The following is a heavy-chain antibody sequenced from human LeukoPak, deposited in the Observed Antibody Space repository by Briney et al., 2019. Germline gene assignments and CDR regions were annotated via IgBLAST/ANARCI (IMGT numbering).Heavy chain of an antibody. J-gene: IGHJ4*02. V-gene: IGHV2-5*01. CDR1: GFSLSPSGVG. Sequence: ESGPTLVNPTQTLTLTCTCSGFSLSPSGVGVGWIRQPPGKALEWLALIYRNDDKRYTPSLKSRLTITKDTSKNQVVLTMTNVDPVDTATYFCARRKVGGNSVEFDYWGQGIMVTVSS. D-gene: IGHD4-23*01. CDR2: IYRNDDK. CDR3: ARRKVGGNSVEFDY.